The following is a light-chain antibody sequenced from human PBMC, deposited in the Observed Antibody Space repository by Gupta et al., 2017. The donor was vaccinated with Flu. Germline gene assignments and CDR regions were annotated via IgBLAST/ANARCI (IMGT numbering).Light chain of an antibody. CDR1: QSVGN. J-gene: IGKJ2*01. V-gene: IGKV3-20*01. CDR2: LAS. CDR3: QQCSSSPYT. Sequence: EIVLTQSPGTLSLSPGERATLSCRASQSVGNLAWYQQKPGQAPRLLIYLASSRATGIPARFSGSGSGTDFTLTISRLEPEDFAVYYCQQCSSSPYTFGQGTKVEI.